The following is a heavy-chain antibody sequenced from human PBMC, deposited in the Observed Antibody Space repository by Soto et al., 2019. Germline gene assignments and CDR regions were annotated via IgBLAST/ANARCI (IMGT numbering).Heavy chain of an antibody. Sequence: HPGGSLRLSCAASGFTFSSYWMSWVRQAPGKGLEWVANIKQDGSEKYYVDSVKGRFTISRDNAKNSLYLQMNSLRAEDTAVYYCARDPYDFWSGYPPNYYGMDVWGQGTTVTVSS. CDR3: ARDPYDFWSGYPPNYYGMDV. D-gene: IGHD3-3*01. J-gene: IGHJ6*02. V-gene: IGHV3-7*05. CDR2: IKQDGSEK. CDR1: GFTFSSYW.